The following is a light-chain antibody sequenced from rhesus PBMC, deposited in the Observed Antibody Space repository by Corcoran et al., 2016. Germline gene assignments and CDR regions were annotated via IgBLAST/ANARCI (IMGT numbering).Light chain of an antibody. Sequence: QSVLTQPPSVSGAPGQKVTISCAGDNSNIGSYNVHWYQHLPGTAPQLLIYDNNTRPSGISDRFSASKSATSASLAITGLQSDDEADYYCQSYDSSLNAFIFGGGTRLSVL. CDR3: QSYDSSLNAFI. CDR2: DNN. CDR1: NSNIGSYN. V-gene: IGLV1-64*01. J-gene: IGLJ1*01.